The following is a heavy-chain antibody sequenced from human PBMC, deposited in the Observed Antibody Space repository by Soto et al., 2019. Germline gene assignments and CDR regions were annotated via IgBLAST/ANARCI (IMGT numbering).Heavy chain of an antibody. CDR2: IYYSGST. J-gene: IGHJ6*02. V-gene: IGHV4-30-4*01. D-gene: IGHD4-17*01. CDR1: GGSISSGDYY. CDR3: ARDGYGDYRYYGMDV. Sequence: QVQLQESGPGLVKPSQTLSLTCTVSGGSISSGDYYWSWIRQPPGKGLEWIGYIYYSGSTYYNPSLKSRVTIAVDTSKNQFSLKLSSVTAADTAVYYCARDGYGDYRYYGMDVWGQGTTVTVSS.